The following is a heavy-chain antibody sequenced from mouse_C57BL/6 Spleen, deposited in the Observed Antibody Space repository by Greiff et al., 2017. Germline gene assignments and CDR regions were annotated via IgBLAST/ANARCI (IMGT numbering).Heavy chain of an antibody. D-gene: IGHD2-2*01. CDR3: ARGLRYYYAMDY. V-gene: IGHV1-55*01. J-gene: IGHJ4*01. CDR2: IYPGSGST. Sequence: QVQLQQPGAELVKPGASVKMSCKASGYTFTSYWITWVKQRPGQGLEWIGDIYPGSGSTNYNEKFKSKATLTVDTSSSTAYMQLSSLTSADSAVYYCARGLRYYYAMDYWGQGTSVTVSS. CDR1: GYTFTSYW.